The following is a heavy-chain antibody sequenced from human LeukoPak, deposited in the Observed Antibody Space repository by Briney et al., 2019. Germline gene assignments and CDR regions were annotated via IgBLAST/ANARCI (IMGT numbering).Heavy chain of an antibody. CDR2: ISGSGGST. CDR3: AKDRPNYYESNGHYYRRDGDS. CDR1: GFTFSSYA. J-gene: IGHJ5*01. Sequence: GGSLRLXCAASGFTFSSYAMSWVRQAPGKGLEWVSAISGSGGSTYYADSVKGRFTISRDNSKNTLYLQMNSLRAEDTAVYYCAKDRPNYYESNGHYYRRDGDSWGQGTLVTVSS. V-gene: IGHV3-23*01. D-gene: IGHD3-22*01.